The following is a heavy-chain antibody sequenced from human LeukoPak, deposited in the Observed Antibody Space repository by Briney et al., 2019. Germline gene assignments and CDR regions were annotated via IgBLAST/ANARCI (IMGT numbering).Heavy chain of an antibody. CDR1: GGSISSGGYS. D-gene: IGHD5-24*01. V-gene: IGHV4-30-2*01. CDR2: IYHSGST. Sequence: SETLSLTCAVSGGSISSGGYSWSWIRQPPGKGLEWIGYIYHSGSTYYNPSLKSRVTISVDRSKNQFSLKLSSVTAADTAVYYCARQETDYWGQGTLVTVSS. CDR3: ARQETDY. J-gene: IGHJ4*02.